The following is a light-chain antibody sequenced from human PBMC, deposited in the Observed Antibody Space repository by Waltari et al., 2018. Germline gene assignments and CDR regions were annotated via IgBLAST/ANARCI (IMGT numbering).Light chain of an antibody. CDR3: SSYRSRNTPVL. CDR2: EVT. V-gene: IGLV2-14*01. J-gene: IGLJ3*02. CDR1: SSDIGAYNY. Sequence: QSAVTQPASVSGSPGQSITISCTGTSSDIGAYNYVSWYQQHPGKAPNLMSSEVTNRPSGVPERFSGSKSGNTASLRISGLQAEDEADYYCSSYRSRNTPVLFGGGTTLTVV.